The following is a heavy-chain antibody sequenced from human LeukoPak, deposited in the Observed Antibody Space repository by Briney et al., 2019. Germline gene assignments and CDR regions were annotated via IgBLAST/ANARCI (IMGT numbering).Heavy chain of an antibody. V-gene: IGHV3-23*01. J-gene: IGHJ6*03. D-gene: IGHD1-7*01. Sequence: PGGSLRLSCAASGFTFSSYAMSWVRQAPGKGLEWVSAIGGSGGTTYYADSVKGRFTISRDNSKNTLYLQMNSLRAEDTAVYYCARAGISSWNYLVYYYYYMDVWGKGTTVTVSS. CDR2: IGGSGGTT. CDR3: ARAGISSWNYLVYYYYYMDV. CDR1: GFTFSSYA.